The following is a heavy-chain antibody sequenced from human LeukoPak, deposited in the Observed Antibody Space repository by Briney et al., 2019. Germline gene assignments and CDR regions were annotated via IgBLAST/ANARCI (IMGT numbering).Heavy chain of an antibody. CDR2: ISSSSSYI. J-gene: IGHJ3*02. V-gene: IGHV3-21*01. CDR1: GFTFSTYS. CDR3: ARELGIVPAAHDAFDI. D-gene: IGHD2-2*01. Sequence: GGSLRLSCAASGFTFSTYSMNWDRQAPGKGLEWVSSISSSSSYIYYADSVKGRFTISRDNAKNSLYLQMNSLRAEDTAVYYCARELGIVPAAHDAFDIWGQGTMVTVSS.